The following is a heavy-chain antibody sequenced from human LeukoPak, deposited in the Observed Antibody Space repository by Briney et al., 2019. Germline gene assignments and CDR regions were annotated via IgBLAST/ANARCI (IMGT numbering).Heavy chain of an antibody. CDR3: ARGGYSSGWYFDY. CDR1: GYSITSAYY. V-gene: IGHV4-61*01. CDR2: IYYSGST. D-gene: IGHD6-19*01. Sequence: ASETLSLTCTVSGYSITSAYYWSWIRQPPGKGLEWIGYIYYSGSTNYNPSLKSRVTISVDTSKNQFSLKLSSVTAADTAVYYCARGGYSSGWYFDYWGQGTLVTVSS. J-gene: IGHJ4*02.